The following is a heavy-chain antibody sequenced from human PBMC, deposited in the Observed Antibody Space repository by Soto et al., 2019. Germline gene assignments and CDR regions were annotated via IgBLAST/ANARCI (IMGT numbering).Heavy chain of an antibody. Sequence: QVQLVQSGAEVKKPGSSVKVSCKASGGTFSSYTISWVRQAPGQGLEWMGRIIPILGIANYAQKFQGRVTITADKSTSTAYMELSSLRSEDTAVYYCARGGYSGYFAWDYWGQGTLVTVSS. J-gene: IGHJ4*02. CDR1: GGTFSSYT. CDR3: ARGGYSGYFAWDY. V-gene: IGHV1-69*02. D-gene: IGHD5-12*01. CDR2: IIPILGIA.